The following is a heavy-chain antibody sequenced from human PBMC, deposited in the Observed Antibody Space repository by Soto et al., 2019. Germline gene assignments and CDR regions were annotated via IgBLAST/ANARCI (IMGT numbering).Heavy chain of an antibody. CDR3: ARAPYFRGYCSVGSCYHFDP. CDR1: GGSISSGGYY. J-gene: IGHJ5*02. V-gene: IGHV4-31*03. D-gene: IGHD2-15*01. CDR2: MYYSGST. Sequence: SETLSLTCTVSGGSISSGGYYWSWIRQHPGKGLEWIGYMYYSGSTYYNPSLKSRVTISVDTSKNQFSLKLSSVTAADTAVYYCARAPYFRGYCSVGSCYHFDPWGQGTLVTVSS.